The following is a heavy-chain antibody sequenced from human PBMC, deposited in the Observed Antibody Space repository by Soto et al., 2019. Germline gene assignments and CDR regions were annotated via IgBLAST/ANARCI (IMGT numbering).Heavy chain of an antibody. J-gene: IGHJ4*02. CDR2: IYYSGST. D-gene: IGHD3-3*01. V-gene: IGHV4-31*03. Sequence: SETLSLTCTVSGGSISSGGYYWSWIRQHPGKGLEWIGYIYYSGSTYYNPSLKSRVTISVDTSKNQFSLKLSSVTAADTAVYYCARVTIFGVVGMVSFDYWGQGTLVTVSS. CDR3: ARVTIFGVVGMVSFDY. CDR1: GGSISSGGYY.